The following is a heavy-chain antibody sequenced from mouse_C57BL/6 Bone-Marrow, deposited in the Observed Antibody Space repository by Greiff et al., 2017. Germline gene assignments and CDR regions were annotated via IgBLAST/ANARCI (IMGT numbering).Heavy chain of an antibody. D-gene: IGHD1-1*01. J-gene: IGHJ2*01. CDR2: ISGGGSYT. CDR1: GFTFSSYG. V-gene: IGHV5-6*01. CDR3: ARHAYGSRYSYYFDY. Sequence: EVMLVESGGDLVKPGGSLKLSCAASGFTFSSYGMSWVRQTPDKRLAWVATISGGGSYTYYPDSVKGRFTISRDNAKNTLYLQMSSLKSEDTAMYYCARHAYGSRYSYYFDYWGQGTTLTVSS.